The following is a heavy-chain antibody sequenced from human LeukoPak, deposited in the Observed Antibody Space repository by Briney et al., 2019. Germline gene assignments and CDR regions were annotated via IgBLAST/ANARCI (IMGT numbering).Heavy chain of an antibody. CDR1: GFTSSTFG. CDR3: AKIPDTNYIMQH. CDR2: ISHDGNGK. Sequence: GGSVRLSCAASGFTSSTFGMHWIRQAPGKGLEWVAFISHDGNGKHYADSVKGRFTISRDNPDIRLYLHMSSLGPADTAMYYCAKIPDTNYIMQHWGQGTLVTVSS. J-gene: IGHJ1*01. D-gene: IGHD2-8*01. V-gene: IGHV3-30*02.